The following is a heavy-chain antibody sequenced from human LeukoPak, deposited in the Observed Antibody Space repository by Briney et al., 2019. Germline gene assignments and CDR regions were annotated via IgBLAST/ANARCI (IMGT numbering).Heavy chain of an antibody. J-gene: IGHJ4*02. CDR3: ARQDYDNGDY. V-gene: IGHV4-39*01. CDR1: GGSISSRSYF. CDR2: IYYSGST. Sequence: SETLSLTCTVSGGSISSRSYFWGWIRQPPGKGLEWIGSIYYSGSTYYNPSLKSRLTMSVDTSKNQFSLKLSSVTAADTAVYYCARQDYDNGDYWGQGTLVTVSS. D-gene: IGHD3-16*01.